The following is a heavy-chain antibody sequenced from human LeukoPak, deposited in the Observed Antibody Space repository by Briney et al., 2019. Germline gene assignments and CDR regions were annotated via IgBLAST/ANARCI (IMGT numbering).Heavy chain of an antibody. CDR3: VRASAAAGTRRFNY. CDR1: GYTFTSYD. V-gene: IGHV1-8*01. Sequence: ASVKVSCKASGYTFTSYDINWVRQATGQGLEWMGWMNPNSGNTGYAQKFQGRVTMTRNTSISTAYMELSSLRSEDTAVYYCVRASAAAGTRRFNYWGQGTLVTVSS. D-gene: IGHD6-13*01. CDR2: MNPNSGNT. J-gene: IGHJ4*02.